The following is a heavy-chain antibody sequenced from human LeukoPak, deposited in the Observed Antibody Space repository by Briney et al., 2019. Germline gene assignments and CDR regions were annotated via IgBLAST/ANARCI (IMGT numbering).Heavy chain of an antibody. D-gene: IGHD2-15*01. V-gene: IGHV1-46*01. Sequence: ASVKVSCKASGYTFTSYYMHWVRQAPGQGLEWMGIINPSGGSTSYAQKFQGRVTMTRDTSTSTVYMELSSLRFEDTAVYYCARDTSTSRYCSGGSCHRLYNWFDPWGQGTLVTVSS. J-gene: IGHJ5*02. CDR1: GYTFTSYY. CDR3: ARDTSTSRYCSGGSCHRLYNWFDP. CDR2: INPSGGST.